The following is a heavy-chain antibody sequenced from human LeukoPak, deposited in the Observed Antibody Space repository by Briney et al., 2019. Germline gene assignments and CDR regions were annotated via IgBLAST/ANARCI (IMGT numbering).Heavy chain of an antibody. CDR3: AREGALRTMIVVVTLYGMDV. CDR2: INPNSGGT. V-gene: IGHV1-2*02. Sequence: GASVKVSCKASGYTFTGYYMHWVRQAPGQGLEWMGWINPNSGGTNYAQKFQGRVTMTRDTSISTAYMELSRLRSDDTAVYYCAREGALRTMIVVVTLYGMDVWGQGTTVTVSS. CDR1: GYTFTGYY. J-gene: IGHJ6*02. D-gene: IGHD3-22*01.